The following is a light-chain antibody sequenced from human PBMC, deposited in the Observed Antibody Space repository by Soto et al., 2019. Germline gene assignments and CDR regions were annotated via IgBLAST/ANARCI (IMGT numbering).Light chain of an antibody. CDR2: AAS. V-gene: IGKV1-39*01. CDR1: QSISSY. CDR3: QQSYSTPQYP. Sequence: DIQMTQSPSSLSASVGDRVTITCRASQSISSYLNWYQQKPGKAPKLLIYAASSLQSGVPSRFSGSGSGTDFTLTISSLQPEDFATYSCQQSYSTPQYPFGQGTKLEIK. J-gene: IGKJ2*01.